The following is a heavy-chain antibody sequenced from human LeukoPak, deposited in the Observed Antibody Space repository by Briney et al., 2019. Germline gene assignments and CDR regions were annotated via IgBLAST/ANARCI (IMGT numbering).Heavy chain of an antibody. CDR2: IRTKTYGATT. J-gene: IGHJ3*02. CDR3: ARGIGPHQILRYFDWLLSQVDAFDI. CDR1: GFTFGDYV. Sequence: GGSLRLSCTSSGFTFGDYVLSWVRQAPGKGLEWIGFIRTKTYGATTEYAASVEGRFTISRDDSKSIAYLQMNSLKAEDTAVYYCARGIGPHQILRYFDWLLSQVDAFDIWGQGTMVTVSS. D-gene: IGHD3-9*01. V-gene: IGHV3-49*04.